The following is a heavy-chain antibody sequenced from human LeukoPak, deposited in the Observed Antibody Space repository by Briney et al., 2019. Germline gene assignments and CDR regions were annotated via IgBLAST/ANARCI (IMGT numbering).Heavy chain of an antibody. V-gene: IGHV4-34*01. CDR2: INHSGST. CDR1: GGSFSGYY. J-gene: IGHJ4*02. D-gene: IGHD6-19*01. Sequence: SETLSLTCAVYGGSFSGYYWSWIRQPPGKGLEWIGEINHSGSTNYNPSLKSRVTISVDTSKNQFSLKLSSVTAADTAVYYCARLARAVASFGYWGQGTLVTVSS. CDR3: ARLARAVASFGY.